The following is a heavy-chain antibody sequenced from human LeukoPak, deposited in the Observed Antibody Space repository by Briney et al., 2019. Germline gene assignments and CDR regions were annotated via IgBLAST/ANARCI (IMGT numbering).Heavy chain of an antibody. J-gene: IGHJ4*02. CDR1: GFTFSSYA. Sequence: GGSLRLSRAASGFTFSSYAMSWVRQAPGKGLEWVSAISGSGGSTYYADSVKGRLTISRDNSKNTLYLQMNSLRAEDTAVYYCAKRQGIAAAGTGKYFDYWGQGTLVTVSS. CDR2: ISGSGGST. CDR3: AKRQGIAAAGTGKYFDY. D-gene: IGHD6-13*01. V-gene: IGHV3-23*01.